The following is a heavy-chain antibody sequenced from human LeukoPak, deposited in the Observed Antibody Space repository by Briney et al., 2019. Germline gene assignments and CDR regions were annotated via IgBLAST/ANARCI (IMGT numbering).Heavy chain of an antibody. V-gene: IGHV4-59*01. Sequence: SETLSLTCTVSGGSISSYYWSWIRQPPGKGLEWIGYIYYSGSTNYNPSLKSRVTIPVDTSKNQFSLKLSSVTAADTAVYYCARRALSGVGLHPNFDYWGQGTLVTVSS. CDR3: ARRALSGVGLHPNFDY. J-gene: IGHJ4*02. CDR1: GGSISSYY. CDR2: IYYSGST. D-gene: IGHD1-26*01.